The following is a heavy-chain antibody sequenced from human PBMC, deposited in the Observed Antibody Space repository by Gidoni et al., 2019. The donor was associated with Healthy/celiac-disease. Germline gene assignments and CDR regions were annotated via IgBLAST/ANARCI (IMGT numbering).Heavy chain of an antibody. CDR1: GGSFSGYY. CDR3: ARCGYSSSWHQRGYAFDI. D-gene: IGHD6-13*01. J-gene: IGHJ3*02. V-gene: IGHV4-34*01. CDR2: INHSGST. Sequence: QVQLQQWGAGLLKPSETLSLTCAVYGGSFSGYYWSWIRQPPGKGLEWIGEINHSGSTNYNPSLKSRGTISVDTSKTQFSLKLSSGTAADPAVYYCARCGYSSSWHQRGYAFDIWGQGTMVTVSS.